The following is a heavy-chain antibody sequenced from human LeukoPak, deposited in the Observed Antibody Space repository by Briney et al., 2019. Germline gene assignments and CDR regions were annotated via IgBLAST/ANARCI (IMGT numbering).Heavy chain of an antibody. CDR3: ARYFDWTKRGFDP. J-gene: IGHJ5*02. CDR1: GYTFTGYY. D-gene: IGHD3-9*01. CDR2: ISAYNGNT. V-gene: IGHV1-18*04. Sequence: GASVKVSCKASGYTFTGYYMHWVRQAPGQGLEWMGWISAYNGNTNYAQKLQGRVTMTTDTSTSTAYMELRSLRPDDTAVYYCARYFDWTKRGFDPWGQGTLVTVSS.